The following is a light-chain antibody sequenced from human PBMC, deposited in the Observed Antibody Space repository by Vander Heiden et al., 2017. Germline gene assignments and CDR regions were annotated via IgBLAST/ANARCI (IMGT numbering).Light chain of an antibody. V-gene: IGKV1-5*03. CDR2: NAS. Sequence: DIQMTQSPSTLSASLVDRVTITCRASQSISSWLAWYQQKPGKAPKLLIYNASSLESGVPSRFSGSGSGTEFTIPISSLQPDDFATYYCQQYNSYSWTFGQGTKVEIK. CDR1: QSISSW. J-gene: IGKJ1*01. CDR3: QQYNSYSWT.